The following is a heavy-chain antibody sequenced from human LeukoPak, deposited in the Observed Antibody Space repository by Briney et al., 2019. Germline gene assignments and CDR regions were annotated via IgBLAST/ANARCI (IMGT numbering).Heavy chain of an antibody. Sequence: GGSLRLSCTASDFILSTYAMSWVRQAPGKGLEWVSLIYSGGNTYYADSVRGRFSISRDNSKNTLYLQMNSLRAEDTAIYYCAVYSSLDYWSQGTLVTVSS. J-gene: IGHJ4*02. CDR1: DFILSTYA. D-gene: IGHD3-22*01. CDR3: AVYSSLDY. V-gene: IGHV3-53*01. CDR2: IYSGGNT.